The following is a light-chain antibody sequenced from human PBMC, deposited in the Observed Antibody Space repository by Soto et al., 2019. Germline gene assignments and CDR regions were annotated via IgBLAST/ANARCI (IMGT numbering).Light chain of an antibody. J-gene: IGKJ1*01. V-gene: IGKV3-20*01. CDR3: QQYGGSPRT. CDR2: GAS. Sequence: EVVLTQSPYTLSLPPGERVTLSCRASQSVSSNLAWYQQKPGQAPRLLIHGASNRATGIPDRFSGSGSGTDFTLTISRLEPEDFAVYYCQQYGGSPRTFGQGTKVDIK. CDR1: QSVSSN.